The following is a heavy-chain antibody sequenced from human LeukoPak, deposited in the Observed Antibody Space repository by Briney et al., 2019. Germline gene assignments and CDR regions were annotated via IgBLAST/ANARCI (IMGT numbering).Heavy chain of an antibody. CDR1: GFRFDDYG. V-gene: IGHV3-20*04. CDR3: ARVMGWYAVDY. Sequence: GGSLRLSCVASGFRFDDYGMSWVRQAPGKGLEWVSGINWNGGSTGYADSVKGRFTISRDNAKNSLYLQMNSLRAEDTAVYYCARVMGWYAVDYWGQGTLVTVSS. J-gene: IGHJ4*02. CDR2: INWNGGST. D-gene: IGHD6-19*01.